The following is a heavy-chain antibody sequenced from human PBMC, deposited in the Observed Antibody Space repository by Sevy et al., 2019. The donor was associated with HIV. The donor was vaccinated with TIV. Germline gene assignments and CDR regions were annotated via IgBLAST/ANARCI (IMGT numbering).Heavy chain of an antibody. CDR3: VKDPLISLGADLFDY. Sequence: GGSLRLSCATSGFTFNSHGMHWVRQAPGTGLEWVSFIQYDGGNKNYADSVKGRFTISRDNSKNTLYLQLSSLRTEDTALYYCVKDPLISLGADLFDYWGQRTLVTVSS. J-gene: IGHJ4*02. D-gene: IGHD7-27*01. CDR1: GFTFNSHG. V-gene: IGHV3-30*02. CDR2: IQYDGGNK.